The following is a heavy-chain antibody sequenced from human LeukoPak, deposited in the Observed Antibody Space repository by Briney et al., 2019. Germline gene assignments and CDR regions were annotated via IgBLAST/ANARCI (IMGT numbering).Heavy chain of an antibody. CDR2: ISCDGSNK. D-gene: IGHD6-13*01. J-gene: IGHJ4*02. CDR3: ASTLSSSWYFVY. V-gene: IGHV3-30-3*01. CDR1: GFTFSSYD. Sequence: GRSLRLSCAASGFTFSSYDMNWVRQAPGKGLEWVAIISCDGSNKYYADSVKGRLTISRDNSKNTLCLQMNSLRAEDTAVYYCASTLSSSWYFVYWGQGTLVTVSS.